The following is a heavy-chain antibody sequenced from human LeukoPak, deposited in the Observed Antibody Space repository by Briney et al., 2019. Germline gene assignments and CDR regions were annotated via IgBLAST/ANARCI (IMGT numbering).Heavy chain of an antibody. Sequence: QPGRSLRLSCAASGFTFSSYAMHWVRQAPGKGLEYVSAISSNGGSTYYADSVKGRFTISRDNYKNTLNLQMSSLRAEDTAVYYCVVSYLYAFDIWGQGTMVTVSS. CDR2: ISSNGGST. D-gene: IGHD5-18*01. J-gene: IGHJ3*02. CDR3: VVSYLYAFDI. CDR1: GFTFSSYA. V-gene: IGHV3-64D*09.